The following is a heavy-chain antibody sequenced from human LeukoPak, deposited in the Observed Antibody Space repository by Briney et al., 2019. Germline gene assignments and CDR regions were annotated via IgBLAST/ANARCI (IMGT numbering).Heavy chain of an antibody. Sequence: SETLSLTCTVSGGSISSSSYYWGWVRQPPGKGLEWIGSIYYSGSTYYNPSLKSRVTISVDTSKNQFSLKLSSVTAADTAVYYCARHSAAGTSYFDYWGQGTLVTVSS. J-gene: IGHJ4*02. CDR2: IYYSGST. CDR3: ARHSAAGTSYFDY. CDR1: GGSISSSSYY. D-gene: IGHD6-13*01. V-gene: IGHV4-39*01.